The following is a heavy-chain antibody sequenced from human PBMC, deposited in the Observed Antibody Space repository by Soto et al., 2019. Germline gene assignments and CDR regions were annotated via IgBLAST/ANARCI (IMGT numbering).Heavy chain of an antibody. V-gene: IGHV1-3*01. Sequence: QVPLVQSRAEVKKPGASVKVSCKASGYTFATYAIHWVRQAPGQGLEWMGWINPATGNTEYSEKFQDRVTITRDTSASTAYMELRGLRSEDTAVYYCARRYKSAGWLEPWGQGTLVTVSS. D-gene: IGHD1-1*01. CDR2: INPATGNT. CDR1: GYTFATYA. CDR3: ARRYKSAGWLEP. J-gene: IGHJ5*02.